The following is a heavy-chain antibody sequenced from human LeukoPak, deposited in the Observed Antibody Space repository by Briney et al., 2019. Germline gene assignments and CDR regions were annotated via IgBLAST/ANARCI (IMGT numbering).Heavy chain of an antibody. CDR3: ARDYRKGYCSGGSCYTPVAFDI. CDR2: SNPNSGGT. V-gene: IGHV1-2*02. CDR1: EYTFTGYY. J-gene: IGHJ3*02. Sequence: ASVKVSFKASEYTFTGYYMHWVRQAPGQGLEWMGWSNPNSGGTNYAQKFQGRVTMTRDTSISTAYIELSRLRSDDTAVYYCARDYRKGYCSGGSCYTPVAFDIWGQGTMVTVSS. D-gene: IGHD2-15*01.